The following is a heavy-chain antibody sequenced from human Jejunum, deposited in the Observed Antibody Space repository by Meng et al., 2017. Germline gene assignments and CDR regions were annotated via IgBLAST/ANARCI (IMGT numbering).Heavy chain of an antibody. Sequence: QVQLQGSGPGLVRPSETFSLICAVSGGSVSSSGYQWGWIRQPPGKGLEWIGYASTNYNPSLKSRVTISVDTSKNQFSLKLTSVTAADTAVYYCARDHWGSLDYWGQGVLVTVSS. V-gene: IGHV4-61*08. CDR1: GGSVSSSGYQ. CDR2: AST. J-gene: IGHJ4*02. D-gene: IGHD7-27*01. CDR3: ARDHWGSLDY.